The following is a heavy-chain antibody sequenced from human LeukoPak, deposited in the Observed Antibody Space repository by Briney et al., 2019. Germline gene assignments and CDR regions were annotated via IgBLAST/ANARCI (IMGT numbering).Heavy chain of an antibody. Sequence: PSETLSLTCTVSGGSISSGSYYWSWIRQPAGKGLEWIGRIYTSGSTNYNPSLKSRVTISVDTSKNQFSLKLSSVTAADTAVYYCARDSRGYYEWGFDYWGQGTLVTVSS. J-gene: IGHJ4*02. CDR1: GGSISSGSYY. CDR2: IYTSGST. CDR3: ARDSRGYYEWGFDY. D-gene: IGHD3-22*01. V-gene: IGHV4-61*02.